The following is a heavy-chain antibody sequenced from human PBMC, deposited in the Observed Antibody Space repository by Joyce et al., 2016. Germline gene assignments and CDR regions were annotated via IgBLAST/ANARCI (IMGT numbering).Heavy chain of an antibody. D-gene: IGHD2-15*01. CDR1: GVTVGNKY. J-gene: IGHJ4*02. Sequence: EVQLVESGGGLIQPGGSLRLPCAASGVTVGNKYMSWVRQAPGKGLEWVSVIYSGGSTYYADSVKGRFTISRDSSKNTLYHQMNSLRAEDTAVYYCARDPGGSATHGIWGQGTLVTVSS. CDR2: IYSGGST. V-gene: IGHV3-53*01. CDR3: ARDPGGSATHGI.